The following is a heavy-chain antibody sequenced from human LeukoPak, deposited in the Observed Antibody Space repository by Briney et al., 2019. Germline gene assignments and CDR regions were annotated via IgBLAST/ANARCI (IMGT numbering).Heavy chain of an antibody. D-gene: IGHD5-18*01. Sequence: ASVKVSCKASGYTFTGYYMHWVRQAPGQGLEWMGWINPNSGGTNYAQKFQGRVTMTRDTSISTAYMELSRLRSDDTAVYYCAREPTASSCYFDYWGQGTLVTVSS. CDR2: INPNSGGT. J-gene: IGHJ4*03. V-gene: IGHV1-2*02. CDR1: GYTFTGYY. CDR3: AREPTASSCYFDY.